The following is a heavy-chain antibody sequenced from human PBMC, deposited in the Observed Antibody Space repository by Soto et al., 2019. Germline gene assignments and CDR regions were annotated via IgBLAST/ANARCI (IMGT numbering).Heavy chain of an antibody. CDR2: ISSSSSYI. CDR1: GFTFSSYS. D-gene: IGHD3-10*01. J-gene: IGHJ4*02. V-gene: IGHV3-21*01. CDR3: ARDYSGTSMGLAY. Sequence: GGSLRLSCAASGFTFSSYSMNWVRQAPGKGLEWVSSISSSSSYIYYADSVKGRFTISRDNAKNSLYLQMNSLRAEDTAVYYCARDYSGTSMGLAYWGQGTLVTVSS.